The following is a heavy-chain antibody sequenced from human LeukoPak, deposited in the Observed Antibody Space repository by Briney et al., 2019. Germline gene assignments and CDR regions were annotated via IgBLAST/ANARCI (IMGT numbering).Heavy chain of an antibody. V-gene: IGHV4-34*01. CDR2: INHSGST. D-gene: IGHD3-3*01. CDR1: GGSFSGYY. CDR3: ATAHYDFRSGYRYYFDY. Sequence: SETLSLTCAVYGGSFSGYYWSWIRQPPGKGLEWIGEINHSGSTNYNPSLKSRVTISVDTSKNQFSLKLSSVTAADTAVYYCATAHYDFRSGYRYYFDYWGQGTLVTVSS. J-gene: IGHJ4*02.